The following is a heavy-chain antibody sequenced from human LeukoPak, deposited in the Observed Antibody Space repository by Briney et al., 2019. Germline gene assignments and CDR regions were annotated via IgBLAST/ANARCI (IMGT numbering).Heavy chain of an antibody. Sequence: SQTLSLTCAISGDSVSSKGAAWNWIRQSPSGGLEWLGRTYYTSKWYTDYAVSVMSRITISPDTSKNQFSLQLNSVTPEDTAMYYCARFLTTTTTGWSLSWFDPWGQGTLVTVSS. CDR2: TYYTSKWYT. D-gene: IGHD1-1*01. J-gene: IGHJ5*02. V-gene: IGHV6-1*01. CDR3: ARFLTTTTTGWSLSWFDP. CDR1: GDSVSSKGAA.